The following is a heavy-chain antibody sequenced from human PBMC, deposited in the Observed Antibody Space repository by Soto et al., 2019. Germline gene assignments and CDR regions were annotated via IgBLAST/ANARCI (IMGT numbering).Heavy chain of an antibody. Sequence: SRPTPVNPTQTLTPTCSFSGFSLSTRGMGVGWIRQPPEKALGWLALIFWDDDKRYSPSLKRRLSITKGTSENQVILTLSNMDPVDTATYTCAHIYTGTGGHFDSWGQGTLVTISS. J-gene: IGHJ4*02. D-gene: IGHD2-8*02. V-gene: IGHV2-5*02. CDR1: GFSLSTRGMG. CDR2: IFWDDDK. CDR3: AHIYTGTGGHFDS.